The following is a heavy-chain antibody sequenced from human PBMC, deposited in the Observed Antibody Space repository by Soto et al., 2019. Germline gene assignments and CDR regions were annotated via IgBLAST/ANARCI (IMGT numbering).Heavy chain of an antibody. D-gene: IGHD3-10*01. V-gene: IGHV3-53*01. Sequence: PGGSLRLSCAASGFTVSSNYMSWVRQAPGKGLEWVSVIYSGGSTYYADSVRGRFTISRDNSKNTLYLQMNSLRAEDTAVYYCASLRGYYYGMDVWGQGTTVTVSS. J-gene: IGHJ6*02. CDR3: ASLRGYYYGMDV. CDR1: GFTVSSNY. CDR2: IYSGGST.